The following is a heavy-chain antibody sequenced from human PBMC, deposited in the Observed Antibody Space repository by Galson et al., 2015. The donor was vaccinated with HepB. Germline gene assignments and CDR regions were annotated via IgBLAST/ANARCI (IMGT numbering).Heavy chain of an antibody. CDR3: ATNTPHYYDLGMLSIWYFDL. CDR1: GYALTELP. Sequence: SVKVSCKVSGYALTELPIHWVRQAPGKGLEWMGGLDPEDDEMIYAQKFQGRVTMTEDTSTDTAYMELSSLTSEDTAVYYCATNTPHYYDLGMLSIWYFDLCGRGTLVTVSS. V-gene: IGHV1-24*01. D-gene: IGHD3-22*01. CDR2: LDPEDDEM. J-gene: IGHJ2*01.